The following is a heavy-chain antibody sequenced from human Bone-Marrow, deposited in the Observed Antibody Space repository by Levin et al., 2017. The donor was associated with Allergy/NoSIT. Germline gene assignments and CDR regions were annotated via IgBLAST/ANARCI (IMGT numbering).Heavy chain of an antibody. D-gene: IGHD2-8*01. V-gene: IGHV3-30*18. CDR2: ISYDGSNK. CDR1: GFTFSSYG. J-gene: IGHJ6*02. CDR3: AKEGNGGFNHYYGMDV. Sequence: PGGSLRLSCAASGFTFSSYGMHWVRQAPGKGLEWVAVISYDGSNKYYADSVKGRFTISRDNSKNTLYLQMNSLRAEDTAVYYCAKEGNGGFNHYYGMDVWGQGTTVTVSS.